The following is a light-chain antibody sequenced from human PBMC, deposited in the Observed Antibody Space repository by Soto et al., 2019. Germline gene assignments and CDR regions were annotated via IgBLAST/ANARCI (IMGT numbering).Light chain of an antibody. J-gene: IGLJ1*01. CDR3: NSYAGRNTYV. Sequence: SAPIQPASGRGSTERSFTISCTRTKNDIGVYDFVSWYQHHPGKTPRLIIYEVVQRPSGVPDRFSGSKSGNTASLTVSGLQAADEADYFCNSYAGRNTYVFGSGSKVTLL. CDR2: EVV. CDR1: KNDIGVYDF. V-gene: IGLV2-8*01.